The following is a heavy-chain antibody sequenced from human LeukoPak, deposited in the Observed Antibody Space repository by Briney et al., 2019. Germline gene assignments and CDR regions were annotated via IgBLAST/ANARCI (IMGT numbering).Heavy chain of an antibody. V-gene: IGHV3-7*01. CDR3: ARDTYRFYDY. CDR2: MREDGGDK. J-gene: IGHJ4*02. Sequence: GGSLRLSCAASGFTFRNYWMGWVRQAPGKGLEWVASMREDGGDKYYLDSVKGRFTISRDNAKNSLYLQMNCLRAEDTAVYYCARDTYRFYDYWGQGTLVTVSS. CDR1: GFTFRNYW.